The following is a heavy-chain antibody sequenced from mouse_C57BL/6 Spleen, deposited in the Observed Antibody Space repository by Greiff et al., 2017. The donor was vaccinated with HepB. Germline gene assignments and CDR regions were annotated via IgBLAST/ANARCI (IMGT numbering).Heavy chain of an antibody. Sequence: QVQLQQPGAELVMPGASVKLSCKASGYTFTSYWMHWVKQRPGQGLEWIGEIDPSDSYTNYNQKFKGKSTLTVDKSSSTAYMQLSSLTSEDSAVYYCARLRSLLGSHWYFDVWGTGTTVTVSS. CDR2: IDPSDSYT. CDR1: GYTFTSYW. J-gene: IGHJ1*03. D-gene: IGHD2-10*01. V-gene: IGHV1-69*01. CDR3: ARLRSLLGSHWYFDV.